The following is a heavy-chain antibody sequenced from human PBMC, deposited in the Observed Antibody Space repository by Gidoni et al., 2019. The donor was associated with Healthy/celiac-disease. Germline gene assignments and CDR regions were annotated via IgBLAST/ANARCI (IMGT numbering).Heavy chain of an antibody. V-gene: IGHV3-9*01. CDR1: GFPFDDYA. D-gene: IGHD2-15*01. Sequence: EVQPLESGGGLVQPGRSLRLSCAASGFPFDDYAMHWVRQAPGKGMEWVSGIRWNSGSIGYEDSVKGRFTISRDNAKNSLYLQMNSLRAEDTALYYCAKGDTALSGSSGGSCPDYWGQGTLVTVSS. J-gene: IGHJ4*02. CDR3: AKGDTALSGSSGGSCPDY. CDR2: IRWNSGSI.